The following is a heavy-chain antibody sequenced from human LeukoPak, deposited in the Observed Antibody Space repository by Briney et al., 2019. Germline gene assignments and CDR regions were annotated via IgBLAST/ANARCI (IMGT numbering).Heavy chain of an antibody. V-gene: IGHV4-38-2*02. J-gene: IGHJ5*02. CDR2: IYYSGST. Sequence: SETLSLTCTVSGYSISSGYYWGWIRQPPGKGLEWIGSIYYSGSTYYNPFLKSRVTISVDTSKNQFSLKLSSVTAADTAVYYCARVIRYGYVVNNWFDPWGQGTLVTVSS. CDR3: ARVIRYGYVVNNWFDP. D-gene: IGHD5-12*01. CDR1: GYSISSGYY.